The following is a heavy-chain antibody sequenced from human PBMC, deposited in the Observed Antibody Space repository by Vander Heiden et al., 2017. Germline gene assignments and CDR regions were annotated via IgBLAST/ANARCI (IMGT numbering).Heavy chain of an antibody. D-gene: IGHD3-22*01. CDR2: IYHSGST. CDR1: GGSISSSNW. Sequence: QVQLQESGPGLVTSSGTLSLTCAVSGGSISSSNWWSWVRQPPGKGLEWIGEIYHSGSTNYNPSLKSRVTISVDKSKNQFSLRLSSVTAADTAVYYCARERPRTYFYDSSAFYSDDWGQGTLVTVSS. J-gene: IGHJ4*02. CDR3: ARERPRTYFYDSSAFYSDD. V-gene: IGHV4-4*02.